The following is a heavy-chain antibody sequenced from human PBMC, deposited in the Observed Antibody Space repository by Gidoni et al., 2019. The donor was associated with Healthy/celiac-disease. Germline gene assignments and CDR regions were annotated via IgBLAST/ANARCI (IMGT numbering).Heavy chain of an antibody. CDR3: ARVKAEYYFDY. CDR1: GGSIRSSSYY. D-gene: IGHD3-10*01. Sequence: QLQLQESGPGLVKPSETLSLTCTVSGGSIRSSSYYWGWIRQPPGKGLEWIGSIYYSGSTYDNPSLKSRVTISVDTSKNQFSLKLSSVTAADTAVYYCARVKAEYYFDYWGQGTLVTVSS. V-gene: IGHV4-39*07. J-gene: IGHJ4*02. CDR2: IYYSGST.